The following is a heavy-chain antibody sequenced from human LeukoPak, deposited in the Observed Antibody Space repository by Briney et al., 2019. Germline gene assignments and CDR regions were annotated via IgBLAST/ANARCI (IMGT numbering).Heavy chain of an antibody. V-gene: IGHV1-2*02. CDR3: ARGSERCSSTSCPNKPFDY. CDR1: GYTFTDYY. J-gene: IGHJ4*02. CDR2: INPNSGGT. Sequence: ASVKVSCKASGYTFTDYYMHWVRQAPGQGLEWMGWINPNSGGTKYEQKFQGRVTMTRDTSISTVYMELSRLRVDDTAVYYCARGSERCSSTSCPNKPFDYWGQGTLVTVSS. D-gene: IGHD2-2*01.